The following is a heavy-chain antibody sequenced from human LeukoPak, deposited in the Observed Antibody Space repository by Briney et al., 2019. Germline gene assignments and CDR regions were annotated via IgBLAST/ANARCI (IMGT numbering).Heavy chain of an antibody. J-gene: IGHJ6*03. Sequence: GASVKVSCKASGGTFSSYAINWVRQAPGQGLEWMGGIIPIFGTANYAQKFQGRVTITADESTSTAYMELSSLRSEDTAVYYCARDGLGYSSGWYHYYYYMDVWGKGTTVTISS. CDR2: IIPIFGTA. D-gene: IGHD6-19*01. CDR1: GGTFSSYA. CDR3: ARDGLGYSSGWYHYYYYMDV. V-gene: IGHV1-69*13.